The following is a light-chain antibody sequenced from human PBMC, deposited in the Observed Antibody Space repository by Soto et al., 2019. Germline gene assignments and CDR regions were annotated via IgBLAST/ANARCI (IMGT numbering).Light chain of an antibody. CDR1: QSVGSNF. J-gene: IGKJ1*01. V-gene: IGKV3-20*01. CDR2: AAS. CDR3: QQYGSPPWA. Sequence: IVLTQSPGTLSLSPGERATLSCRASQSVGSNFLAWYQQKRGQAPRILIYAASNRASGIPDRFSRSGSGSDFTLTISRLEPEDFAVYYCQQYGSPPWAFGQGTRVEI.